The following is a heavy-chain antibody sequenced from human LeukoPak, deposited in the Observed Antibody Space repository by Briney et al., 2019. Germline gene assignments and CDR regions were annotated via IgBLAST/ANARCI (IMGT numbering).Heavy chain of an antibody. D-gene: IGHD3-3*01. J-gene: IGHJ3*02. CDR2: VYYSGST. CDR1: GGSISSCY. V-gene: IGHV4-59*01. CDR3: ARDLYYGVGPNVWDAFDI. Sequence: SETLSLTCTVSGGSISSCYWSWIRQPPRPGQDRNGNVYYSGSTNYNPSLKSRVTISVDTSKNQFSLKPSSVTAADTAVYYCARDLYYGVGPNVWDAFDIWGQGTMVTVSS.